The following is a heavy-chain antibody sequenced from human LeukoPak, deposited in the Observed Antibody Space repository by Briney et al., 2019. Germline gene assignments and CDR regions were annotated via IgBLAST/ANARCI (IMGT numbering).Heavy chain of an antibody. J-gene: IGHJ4*02. CDR2: ISGSGGST. CDR1: GFTFSSYA. V-gene: IGHV3-23*01. Sequence: PGGSLRLSCAASGFTFSSYAMSWVRQAPGKGLGWVSAISGSGGSTYYADSVKGRFTISRDNSKNTLYLQMNSLRAEDTAVYYCAKDPEDYGSGSRDYWGQGTLVTVSS. D-gene: IGHD3-10*01. CDR3: AKDPEDYGSGSRDY.